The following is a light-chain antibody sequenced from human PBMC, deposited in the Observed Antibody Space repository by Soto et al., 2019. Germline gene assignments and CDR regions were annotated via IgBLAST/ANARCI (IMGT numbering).Light chain of an antibody. J-gene: IGKJ1*01. CDR1: QSISSW. CDR2: KAS. V-gene: IGKV1-5*03. Sequence: DIQMTQSPSTLSASVGDRVTMTCRANQSISSWLAWYQQKPGKAPKLLIYKASSLESGVPSRFSGSGSGTEFTLTISSLQPDDFATYYCHQYNSYSWTFGQGTKVEIK. CDR3: HQYNSYSWT.